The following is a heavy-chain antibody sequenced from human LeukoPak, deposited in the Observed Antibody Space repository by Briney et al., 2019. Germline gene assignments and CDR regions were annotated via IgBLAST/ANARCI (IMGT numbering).Heavy chain of an antibody. CDR3: AKDNGGYGFHYFDY. J-gene: IGHJ4*02. V-gene: IGHV3-9*01. CDR1: GFTFDDYA. D-gene: IGHD5-18*01. CDR2: ISGNSGSI. Sequence: PGGSLRLSCAASGFTFDDYAMHWVRQAPGKGLEWVSGISGNSGSIGYADSVKGRFTISSDNAKNPLYLQMNSLRAEDTALYYCAKDNGGYGFHYFDYWGQGTLATVSS.